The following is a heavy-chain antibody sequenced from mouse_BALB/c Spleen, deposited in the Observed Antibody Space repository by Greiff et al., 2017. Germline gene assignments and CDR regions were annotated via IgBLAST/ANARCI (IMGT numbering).Heavy chain of an antibody. J-gene: IGHJ4*01. CDR2: IDPFNGGT. CDR3: ASITTAYYYAMDY. CDR1: GYSFTSYY. Sequence: SGPELMKPGASVKISCKASGYSFTSYYMHWVKQSHGKSLEWIGYIDPFNGGTSYNQKFKGKATLTVDKSSSTAYMHLSSLTSEDSAVYYCASITTAYYYAMDYWGQGTSVTVSS. V-gene: IGHV1S135*01. D-gene: IGHD1-1*01.